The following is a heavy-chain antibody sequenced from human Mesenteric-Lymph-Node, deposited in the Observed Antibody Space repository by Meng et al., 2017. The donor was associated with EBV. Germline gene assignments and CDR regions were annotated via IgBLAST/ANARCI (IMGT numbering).Heavy chain of an antibody. CDR1: GYTFTTYG. V-gene: IGHV1-18*01. J-gene: IGHJ4*02. D-gene: IGHD2-15*01. CDR2: ISAYNGNT. Sequence: QVQRVPSRTEGKKPGASVKVSCKASGYTFTTYGISWVRQAPGQGLEWMGWISAYNGNTNYAQNLQGRVTMTTDTSTSTAYMELGSLRSDDTALYYCARDATDCSGGSCYRILDFWGQGTLVTVSS. CDR3: ARDATDCSGGSCYRILDF.